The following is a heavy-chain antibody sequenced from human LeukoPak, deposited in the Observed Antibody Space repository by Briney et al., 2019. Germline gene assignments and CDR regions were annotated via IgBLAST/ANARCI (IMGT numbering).Heavy chain of an antibody. Sequence: ASLTVSSTASRYTFTSYAMHWVRPAPGQRLEWMGWINAGNGNTKYSQKFQGRAPITRETSASTAYMELSSLRSEDTAVYYCAREYCSGGSCYVTRFDYWGQGTLVTVSS. CDR1: RYTFTSYA. V-gene: IGHV1-3*01. J-gene: IGHJ4*02. D-gene: IGHD2-15*01. CDR2: INAGNGNT. CDR3: AREYCSGGSCYVTRFDY.